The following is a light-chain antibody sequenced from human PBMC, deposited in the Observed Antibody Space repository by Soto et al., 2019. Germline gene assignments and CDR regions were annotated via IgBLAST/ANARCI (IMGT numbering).Light chain of an antibody. J-gene: IGLJ1*01. CDR3: AAWDDSVSTYV. Sequence: QSVLTQPPSASGTPGQRVTISCSGSSSNIGSNYVYWYQQLPGTAPKLLISRNNQRPSGVPDRFSGSKSGTSASLAISGLRSEDEADYYCAAWDDSVSTYVFGTGTKVTVL. CDR1: SSNIGSNY. V-gene: IGLV1-47*01. CDR2: RNN.